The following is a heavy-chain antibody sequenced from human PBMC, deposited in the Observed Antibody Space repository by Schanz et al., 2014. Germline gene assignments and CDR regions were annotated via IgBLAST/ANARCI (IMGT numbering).Heavy chain of an antibody. CDR2: IGYSGVPI. CDR3: ARDSIIRDMGPFDP. V-gene: IGHV3-11*04. Sequence: QVQLVESGGGVVQPGRSLRLSCAASGFTFSDYYMTWIRQAPGKGLEWIAYIGYSGVPIYYANSVKGRFTVSRDNAKNSVHLQMNGLRAEDTAVYYCARDSIIRDMGPFDPWGQGTLVVVSS. CDR1: GFTFSDYY. J-gene: IGHJ5*02.